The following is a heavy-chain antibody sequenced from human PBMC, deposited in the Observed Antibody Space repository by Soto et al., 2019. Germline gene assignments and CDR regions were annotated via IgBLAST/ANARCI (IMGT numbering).Heavy chain of an antibody. CDR2: ISYDGSNK. Sequence: PGGSLRLSCAASGFTFSSYGMHWVRQAPGKGLEWVAVISYDGSNKYYADSAKGRFTISRDNSKNTLYLQMNSLRAEDTAVYYCAKFPLDIVVVPAAISGDWFDPWGQGTLVTVSS. D-gene: IGHD2-2*02. CDR3: AKFPLDIVVVPAAISGDWFDP. J-gene: IGHJ5*02. CDR1: GFTFSSYG. V-gene: IGHV3-30*18.